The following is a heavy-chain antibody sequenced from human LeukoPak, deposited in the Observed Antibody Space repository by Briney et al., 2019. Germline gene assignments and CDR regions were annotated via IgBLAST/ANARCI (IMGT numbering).Heavy chain of an antibody. CDR1: GGTFSSCA. J-gene: IGHJ4*02. V-gene: IGHV1-69*13. D-gene: IGHD2-15*01. CDR2: IIPIFGTA. CDR3: AREYLGYCSGGSCYERFDY. Sequence: SVKVSRKASGGTFSSCAISWVRQAPGQELEWMGGIIPIFGTANYAQKFQGRVTITADESTSTAYMELSSLRSEDTAVYYCAREYLGYCSGGSCYERFDYWGQGTLVTVSS.